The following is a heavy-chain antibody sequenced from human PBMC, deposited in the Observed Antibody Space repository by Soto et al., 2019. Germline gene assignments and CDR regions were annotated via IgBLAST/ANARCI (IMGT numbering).Heavy chain of an antibody. CDR1: GGSISSYY. Sequence: SETLSLTCTVSGGSISSYYWSWIRQPPGKGLEWIGYIYYSGSTNYNPSLKSRVTISVDTSKNQFSLKLSSVTAADTAVYYCAREGIAVAGTTEMEYFDYWGQGTLVTVSS. CDR3: AREGIAVAGTTEMEYFDY. J-gene: IGHJ4*02. CDR2: IYYSGST. D-gene: IGHD6-19*01. V-gene: IGHV4-59*01.